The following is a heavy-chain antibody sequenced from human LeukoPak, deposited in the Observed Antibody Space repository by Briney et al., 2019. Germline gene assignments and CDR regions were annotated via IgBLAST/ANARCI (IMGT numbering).Heavy chain of an antibody. V-gene: IGHV3-21*04. CDR2: ISSRSSYI. D-gene: IGHD3-22*01. CDR1: GFTFSTYT. Sequence: PGGSLRLSCAASGFTFSTYTMNWVRQAPGKGLEWVSSISSRSSYIYYADSVKGRFTISRDNAKNSLYLQMNSLTAEDTALYYCARNEKYYFDTNIYYYMDVWGKGTTVIVSS. J-gene: IGHJ6*03. CDR3: ARNEKYYFDTNIYYYMDV.